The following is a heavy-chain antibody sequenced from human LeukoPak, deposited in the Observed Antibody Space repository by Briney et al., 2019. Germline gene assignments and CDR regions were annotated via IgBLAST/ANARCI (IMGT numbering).Heavy chain of an antibody. Sequence: ASVKVSCKASGYTFTGYYMHWVRQAPGQGLEWMGWINPNSGGTNYAQKFQGRVTMTRDTSISIAYMELSRLRSDDTAVYYCARLVNYYDSSGYDPFDYWGQGTLVTVSS. D-gene: IGHD3-22*01. CDR2: INPNSGGT. CDR3: ARLVNYYDSSGYDPFDY. CDR1: GYTFTGYY. J-gene: IGHJ4*02. V-gene: IGHV1-2*02.